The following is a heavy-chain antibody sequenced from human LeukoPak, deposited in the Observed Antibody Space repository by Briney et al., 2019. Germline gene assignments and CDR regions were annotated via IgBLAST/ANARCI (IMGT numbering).Heavy chain of an antibody. CDR3: AHNPTTGDFDY. CDR2: IYWTEDK. Sequence: SGPTLVNPTQTLTLTCTFSGFSLSTSGVGVGWIRQPHGTALEWPGIIYWTEDKYYSPSPKSRLTITKDTSKTQLVLTMTNMDPVDTATYYCAHNPTTGDFDYWGQGILVTVSS. D-gene: IGHD1-14*01. J-gene: IGHJ4*02. CDR1: GFSLSTSGVG. V-gene: IGHV2-5*01.